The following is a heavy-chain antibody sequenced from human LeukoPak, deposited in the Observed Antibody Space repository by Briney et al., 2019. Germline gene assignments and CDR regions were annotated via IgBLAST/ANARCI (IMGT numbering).Heavy chain of an antibody. J-gene: IGHJ3*02. CDR1: GFSFSSYW. D-gene: IGHD2-15*01. CDR2: IKEDGSEK. Sequence: PGGSLRLSCAASGFSFSSYWMSWVRQAPGKGLEWVANIKEDGSEKYYVDSVKGRFTIPRDNAKNSLYLQMNSLRAEDTAVYYCARDGGNRVDNAFDIWGQGTMVTVSS. V-gene: IGHV3-7*04. CDR3: ARDGGNRVDNAFDI.